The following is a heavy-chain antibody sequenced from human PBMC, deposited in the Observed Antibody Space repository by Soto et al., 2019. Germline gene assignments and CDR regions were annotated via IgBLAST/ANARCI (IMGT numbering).Heavy chain of an antibody. J-gene: IGHJ6*03. Sequence: QVQLVQSGAEVKKPGASVKVSCKASGYTFTSYGISWVRQAPGQGLEWMGWISADNGNTNYAQKLQGRVTMTTDTSTSTAYLELRSLRSDDTAVYYCARRVPEYSSIWYSAYYYYMDVWGKGTTVTVSS. D-gene: IGHD6-13*01. CDR3: ARRVPEYSSIWYSAYYYYMDV. V-gene: IGHV1-18*01. CDR1: GYTFTSYG. CDR2: ISADNGNT.